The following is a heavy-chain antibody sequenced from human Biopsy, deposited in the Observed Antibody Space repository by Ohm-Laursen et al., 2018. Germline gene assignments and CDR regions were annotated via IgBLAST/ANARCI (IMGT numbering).Heavy chain of an antibody. CDR2: INQAGTT. V-gene: IGHV4-34*08. CDR3: GNEVHGRDY. Sequence: SETLSLTCAVFGKTFSDYQWSWIRQPPGKGLEWIGQINQAGTTNYNPSLKSRVSISADASKYEFSLRLTSVTAGDTAVYLCGNEVHGRDYWGLGAQVTVSS. D-gene: IGHD2-15*01. J-gene: IGHJ4*02. CDR1: GKTFSDYQ.